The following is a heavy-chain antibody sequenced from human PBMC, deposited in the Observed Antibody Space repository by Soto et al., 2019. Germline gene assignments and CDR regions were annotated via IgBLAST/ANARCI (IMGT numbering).Heavy chain of an antibody. V-gene: IGHV3-30*18. CDR3: AKDQCIAASHGID. J-gene: IGHJ3*01. CDR1: GFTFNNYG. Sequence: QVQLVESGGGVGQPGTSLRLSCAASGFTFNNYGMHWVRQAPGTGLEWVAAISNDGSDKYYADSVKGRLTISRDNSKNTRYLQMDSLRAEDTAVYYCAKDQCIAASHGIDWGQGTMVTVSS. CDR2: ISNDGSDK. D-gene: IGHD6-13*01.